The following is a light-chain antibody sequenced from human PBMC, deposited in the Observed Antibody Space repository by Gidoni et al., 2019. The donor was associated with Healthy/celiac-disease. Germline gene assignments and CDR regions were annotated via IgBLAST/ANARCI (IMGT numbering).Light chain of an antibody. CDR2: AAS. Sequence: TQMNQSPASLSASVGDRVTITCRASQGISNYLAWYQQKPGKVPKLLIYAASTLQTGVPSRFSGSGSGTDFTLTISSLQPEDVATYYCQKYNSTLFTFGPGTKVEIK. V-gene: IGKV1-27*01. J-gene: IGKJ3*01. CDR1: QGISNY. CDR3: QKYNSTLFT.